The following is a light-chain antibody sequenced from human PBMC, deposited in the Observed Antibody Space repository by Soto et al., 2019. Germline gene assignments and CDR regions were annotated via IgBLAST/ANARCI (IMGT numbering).Light chain of an antibody. V-gene: IGLV2-11*01. Sequence: QSALTQPRSVSGSPGQSVTISCTGTSSDVGGYNYVSWYQHLPGKAPKLIIYDVTKRPSGVPDRFSGSKSGNTASLIISGLQAEDEADYYCCSYAGSYGVVFGGGTKLTVL. CDR1: SSDVGGYNY. CDR3: CSYAGSYGVV. J-gene: IGLJ2*01. CDR2: DVT.